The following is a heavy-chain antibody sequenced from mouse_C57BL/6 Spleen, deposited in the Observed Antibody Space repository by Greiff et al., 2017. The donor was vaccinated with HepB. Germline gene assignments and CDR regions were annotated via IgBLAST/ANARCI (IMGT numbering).Heavy chain of an antibody. D-gene: IGHD2-3*01. V-gene: IGHV5-17*01. CDR3: ARDDGYYSTWFAY. Sequence: EVTLVESGGGLVKPGGSLKLSCAASGFTFSDYGMHWVRQAPEKGLEWVAYISSGSSTIYYADTVKGRFTISRDNAKNTLFLQMTSLRSEDTAMYYCARDDGYYSTWFAYWGQGTLVTVSA. CDR2: ISSGSSTI. CDR1: GFTFSDYG. J-gene: IGHJ3*01.